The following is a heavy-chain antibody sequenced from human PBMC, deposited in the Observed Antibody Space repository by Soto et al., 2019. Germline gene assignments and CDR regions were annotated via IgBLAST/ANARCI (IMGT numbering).Heavy chain of an antibody. Sequence: PSETLSLTCTVSGGSISSSSYYWGWIRQPPGKGLEWIGSIYYSGSTYYNPSLKSRVTISVDTSKNQFSLKLSSVTAADTAVYYCARQKDYDFWSGLYFDYWGQGTLVTVSS. CDR1: GGSISSSSYY. CDR3: ARQKDYDFWSGLYFDY. V-gene: IGHV4-39*01. CDR2: IYYSGST. D-gene: IGHD3-3*01. J-gene: IGHJ4*02.